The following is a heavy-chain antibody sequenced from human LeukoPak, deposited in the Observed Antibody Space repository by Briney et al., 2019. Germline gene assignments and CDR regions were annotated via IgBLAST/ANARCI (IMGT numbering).Heavy chain of an antibody. Sequence: GGSLRHSCAASGLTFSSYASSWVRQAPGKGLEWVSAISGSGGSTYYADSVKGRFTISRDNSKNMLYLQMNSLRADDTAVYYCARESLGGSWFDYWGQGTLVTVSS. D-gene: IGHD6-13*01. CDR1: GLTFSSYA. CDR2: ISGSGGST. J-gene: IGHJ4*02. CDR3: ARESLGGSWFDY. V-gene: IGHV3-23*01.